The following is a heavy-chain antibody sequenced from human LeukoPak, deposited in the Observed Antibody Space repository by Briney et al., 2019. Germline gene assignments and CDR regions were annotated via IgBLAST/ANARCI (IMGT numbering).Heavy chain of an antibody. D-gene: IGHD1-26*01. J-gene: IGHJ4*02. V-gene: IGHV3-23*01. CDR1: GFTFSSYA. Sequence: PGGSLRLSCAASGFTFSSYAMTWVRQAPGKGLEWVSAISDSGRSTYYADSVKGRSTISRDISKSTLYLQMNSLRAEDTALYSCAKGQKWELPLDFWGQGTLVTVSS. CDR3: AKGQKWELPLDF. CDR2: ISDSGRST.